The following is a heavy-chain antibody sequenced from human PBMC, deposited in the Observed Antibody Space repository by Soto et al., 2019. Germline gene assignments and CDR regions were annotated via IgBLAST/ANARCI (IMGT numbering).Heavy chain of an antibody. CDR2: IIPIFGTA. Sequence: QVQLVQSGAEVKKPGSSVKVSCKASGGTFSSYAISWVRQAPGQGLEWMGGIIPIFGTANYAQKFQGRVTXXAXEXXSTAYMELSSLRSEDTAVYYCAREYQTRTNLGLDYWGQGTLVTVSS. CDR3: AREYQTRTNLGLDY. J-gene: IGHJ4*02. CDR1: GGTFSSYA. V-gene: IGHV1-69*12. D-gene: IGHD2-2*01.